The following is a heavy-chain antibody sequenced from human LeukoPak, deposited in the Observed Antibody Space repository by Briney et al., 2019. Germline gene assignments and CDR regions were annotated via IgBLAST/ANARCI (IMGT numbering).Heavy chain of an antibody. CDR3: ARDQGGYGSGMDV. CDR2: IYYSGST. D-gene: IGHD5-12*01. Sequence: SETLSPTCTVSGDSISSYYWSWIRQPPGKRLEWVGHIYYSGSTNYNPSLKSRVTISVDTSKNQFSLKLSSVTAADTAVYYCARDQGGYGSGMDVWSQGTTVTVS. V-gene: IGHV4-59*01. J-gene: IGHJ6*02. CDR1: GDSISSYY.